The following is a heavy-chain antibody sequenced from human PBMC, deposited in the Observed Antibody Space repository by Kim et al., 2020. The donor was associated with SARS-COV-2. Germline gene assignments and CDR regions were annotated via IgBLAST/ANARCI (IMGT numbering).Heavy chain of an antibody. CDR2: INHSGIT. V-gene: IGHV4-34*01. CDR1: GGSFSDYN. Sequence: SETLSLTGAVYGGSFSDYNWSWIRQPPGKGLEWIGEINHSGITNLSPSLKSRITISVDTSKSQFSLRLKSMTATDTAVYYCARVRAGVVPAPVLGLGPWYDYYAMDVWGRGTPVAVSS. CDR3: ARVRAGVVPAPVLGLGPWYDYYAMDV. J-gene: IGHJ6*02. D-gene: IGHD2-2*02.